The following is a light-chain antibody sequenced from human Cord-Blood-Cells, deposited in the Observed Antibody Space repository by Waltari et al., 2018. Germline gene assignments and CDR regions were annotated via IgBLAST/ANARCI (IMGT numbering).Light chain of an antibody. CDR3: QQYNNGLT. CDR1: QSVSSN. J-gene: IGKJ4*01. V-gene: IGKV3-15*01. Sequence: EIVMTQSPATLSVSPGERATLSCRASQSVSSNLAWYQQKPGQAPRLLIYGASTRATGIPARSSGSGSGTEFTLTISSLQSEDFAVYYCQQYNNGLTFGGGTKVEIK. CDR2: GAS.